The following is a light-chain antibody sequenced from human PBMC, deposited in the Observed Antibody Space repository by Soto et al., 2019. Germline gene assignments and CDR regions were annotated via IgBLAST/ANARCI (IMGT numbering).Light chain of an antibody. CDR3: QQRQYWPPIT. J-gene: IGKJ5*01. CDR1: QSVKNNY. Sequence: VLTQSPGTLSLSPGEGATLSCRASQSVKNNYLAWYQQKPGQAPRLLIYGVSTRATGIPDRFSGSGSGTDFTLTISSLEPEDCAIYYCQQRQYWPPITFGQGTRLEIK. V-gene: IGKV3D-20*02. CDR2: GVS.